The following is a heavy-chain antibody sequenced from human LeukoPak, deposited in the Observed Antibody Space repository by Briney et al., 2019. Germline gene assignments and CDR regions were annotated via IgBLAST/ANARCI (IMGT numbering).Heavy chain of an antibody. CDR2: IDWDDDK. J-gene: IGHJ5*02. CDR3: AASGYYSRNWFDP. Sequence: SGPALVSPTQTLTLTCTFSGFSLSTSGMCVSWIRQPPGKALEWLALIDWDDDKYYSTSLKTRLTISKDTSKNQVVLTMTNTDPVDTATYYCAASGYYSRNWFDPWGQGTLVTVSS. V-gene: IGHV2-70*01. CDR1: GFSLSTSGMC. D-gene: IGHD3-22*01.